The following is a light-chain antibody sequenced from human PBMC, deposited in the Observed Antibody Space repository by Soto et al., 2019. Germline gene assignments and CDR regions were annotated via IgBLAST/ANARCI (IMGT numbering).Light chain of an antibody. CDR1: QRVGRNY. J-gene: IGKJ1*01. Sequence: ESEWTQSPGTLSLSPGERAPLSCRASQRVGRNYLAWYQQKPGQAPRLLIYGASTRASGIPDRFSGSGSGTDFTLTISRLEPEDSAVYYCQQYGSSPTWTFGQGTKVDIK. CDR2: GAS. CDR3: QQYGSSPTWT. V-gene: IGKV3-20*01.